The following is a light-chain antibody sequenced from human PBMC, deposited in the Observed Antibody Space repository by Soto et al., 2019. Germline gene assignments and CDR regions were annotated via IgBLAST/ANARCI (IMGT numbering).Light chain of an antibody. J-gene: IGKJ1*01. CDR2: DAS. V-gene: IGKV3D-7*01. CDR3: RQRQSLTRT. CDR1: QSVSTSS. Sequence: DIVMTQTPTSLSSSGGETPTISCRTSQSVSTSSLGAYQQKPGQTPRLLIYDASNRATGIPARFSASGSGTDFTLTISAVQPEDFTVYCCRQRQSLTRTFGQGTKVDIK.